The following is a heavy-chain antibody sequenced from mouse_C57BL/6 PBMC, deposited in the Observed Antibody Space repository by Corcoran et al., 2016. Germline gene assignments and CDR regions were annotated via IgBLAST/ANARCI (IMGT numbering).Heavy chain of an antibody. Sequence: QVQLKQSGAELVRPGASVKLSCKASGYTFTDYYINWVKQRPGQGLEWIARIYPGSGNTYYNEKFKGNATLTAEKSSSTAYMQLSSLTSEDSAVYFCARSDGYYGAYWGQGTLVTVSA. D-gene: IGHD2-3*01. CDR1: GYTFTDYY. V-gene: IGHV1-76*01. CDR2: IYPGSGNT. CDR3: ARSDGYYGAY. J-gene: IGHJ3*01.